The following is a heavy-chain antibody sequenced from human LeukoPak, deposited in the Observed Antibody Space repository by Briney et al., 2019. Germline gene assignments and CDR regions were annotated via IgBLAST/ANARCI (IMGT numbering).Heavy chain of an antibody. D-gene: IGHD3-9*01. CDR2: IAGGGGYI. V-gene: IGHV3-21*01. J-gene: IGHJ4*02. CDR1: GFTFSSYS. Sequence: PGGSLRLSCAASGFTFSSYSMIWVRQTPGKGLEWVSSIAGGGGYIYYADSVKGRFTISRDNAKNSLYLQMNSLRAEDTAVYYCAKFRLSNYEILTGYYYYFDYWGQGTQVTVSS. CDR3: AKFRLSNYEILTGYYYYFDY.